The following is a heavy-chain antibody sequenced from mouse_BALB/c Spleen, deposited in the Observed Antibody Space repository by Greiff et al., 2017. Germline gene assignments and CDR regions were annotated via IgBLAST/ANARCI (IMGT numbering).Heavy chain of an antibody. J-gene: IGHJ4*01. D-gene: IGHD1-1*01. V-gene: IGHV5-9-4*01. CDR2: ISSGGSYT. CDR3: ARVGGTTVVAPYYYAMDY. Sequence: EVQGVESGGGLVKPGGSLKLSCAASGFTFSSYAMSWVRQSPEKRLEWVAEISSGGSYTYYPDTVTGRFTISRDNAKNTLYLEMSSLRSEDTAMYYCARVGGTTVVAPYYYAMDYWGQGTSVTVSS. CDR1: GFTFSSYA.